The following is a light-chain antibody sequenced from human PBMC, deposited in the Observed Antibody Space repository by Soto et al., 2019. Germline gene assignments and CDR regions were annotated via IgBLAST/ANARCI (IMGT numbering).Light chain of an antibody. CDR2: NVN. Sequence: QSALIQPPSVSGSPGQSVTISCTGTSSDVGSYDYVSWYQQHPGTVPKPMIYNVNTQPSGVPDRFSGSKSGNTASMTISGRQAEDEADYYCSSFASSNTWVFGGGTKVTVL. J-gene: IGLJ3*02. CDR3: SSFASSNTWV. V-gene: IGLV2-11*01. CDR1: SSDVGSYDY.